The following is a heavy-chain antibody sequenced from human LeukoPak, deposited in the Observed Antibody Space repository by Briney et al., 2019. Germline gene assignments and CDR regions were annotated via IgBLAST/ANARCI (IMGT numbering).Heavy chain of an antibody. J-gene: IGHJ4*02. CDR3: ARALGGGSCYDY. Sequence: ASVKVSCKASGYTFTGYYMHWVRQAPGQGLEWMGWINPNSGGTNYAQKFQGRVTMTRDTSISTAYMELSRLRSDDTAVYYCARALGGGSCYDYWGQGTLVTVSS. V-gene: IGHV1-2*02. D-gene: IGHD2-15*01. CDR1: GYTFTGYY. CDR2: INPNSGGT.